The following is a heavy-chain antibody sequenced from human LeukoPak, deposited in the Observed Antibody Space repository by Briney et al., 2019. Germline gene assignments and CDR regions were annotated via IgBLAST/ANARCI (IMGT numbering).Heavy chain of an antibody. J-gene: IGHJ4*02. V-gene: IGHV4-34*01. CDR2: INHSGST. D-gene: IGHD3-10*01. CDR1: GGSFSGYY. CDR3: AGRFYGSGSRSFDY. Sequence: SETLSLTCAVYGGSFSGYYWSWIRQPPGKGLEWIGEINHSGSTNYNPSLKSRVTISVDTSKNQFSLKLSSVTAADTAVYYCAGRFYGSGSRSFDYWGQGTLVTVSS.